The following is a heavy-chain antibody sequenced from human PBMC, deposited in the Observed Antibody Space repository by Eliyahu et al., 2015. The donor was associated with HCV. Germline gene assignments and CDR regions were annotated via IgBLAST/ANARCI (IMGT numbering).Heavy chain of an antibody. CDR3: ARDGRGQPRTWPLDY. CDR2: IYYSGST. J-gene: IGHJ4*02. D-gene: IGHD1-7*01. V-gene: IGHV4-39*07. CDR1: GGSISSSSYY. Sequence: QLQLQESGPGLVKPSETLSLTCTVSGGSISSSSYYWGWIRQPPGKGLEWIGSIYYSGSTYYNPSLKSRVTISVDTPKNQFSLKLSSVTAADTAVYYCARDGRGQPRTWPLDYWGQGTLVTVSS.